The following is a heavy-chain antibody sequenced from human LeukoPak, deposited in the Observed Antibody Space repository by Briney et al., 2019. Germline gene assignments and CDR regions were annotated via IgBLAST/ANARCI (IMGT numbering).Heavy chain of an antibody. Sequence: SETLSLTCAVYGGSFSGYYWSWIRQPPGKGLEWIGEINHSGSTNYNPSLKSRVTISVDTSKNQFSLKLSSVTAADTAVYYCARSWAPGYCSSTTCYNFDYWGQGTLVTVSS. CDR2: INHSGST. J-gene: IGHJ4*02. CDR3: ARSWAPGYCSSTTCYNFDY. V-gene: IGHV4-34*01. CDR1: GGSFSGYY. D-gene: IGHD2-2*02.